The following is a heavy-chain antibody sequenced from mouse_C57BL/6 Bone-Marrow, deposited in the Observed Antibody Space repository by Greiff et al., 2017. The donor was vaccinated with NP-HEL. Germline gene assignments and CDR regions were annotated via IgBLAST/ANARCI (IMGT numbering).Heavy chain of an antibody. Sequence: EVQRVESGGGLVQPGGSLKLSCAASGFTFSDYGMAWVRQAPRQGPEWVAFISNLAYSIYYADTVTGRFTISRENAKNTLYLEMSSLRSEDTAMYYCARHFDGYYGFAYWGKGTLVTVSA. V-gene: IGHV5-15*01. CDR1: GFTFSDYG. CDR2: ISNLAYSI. J-gene: IGHJ3*01. CDR3: ARHFDGYYGFAY. D-gene: IGHD2-3*01.